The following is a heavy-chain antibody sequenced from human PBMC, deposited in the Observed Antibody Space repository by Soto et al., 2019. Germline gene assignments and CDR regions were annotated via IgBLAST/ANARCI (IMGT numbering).Heavy chain of an antibody. D-gene: IGHD6-13*01. J-gene: IGHJ5*02. Sequence: GGSLRLSCAASGFPFSSYALTWVRQAPGTGLEWVSTITVSGTSTYYADSVKGRFTISRDNSKNTVYLQINSLRAEDTAVYYCAKITAAGWFDPWGHGALVTVSS. CDR2: ITVSGTST. CDR3: AKITAAGWFDP. V-gene: IGHV3-23*01. CDR1: GFPFSSYA.